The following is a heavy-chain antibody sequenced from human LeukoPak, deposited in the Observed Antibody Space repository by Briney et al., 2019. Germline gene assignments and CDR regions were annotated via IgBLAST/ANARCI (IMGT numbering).Heavy chain of an antibody. Sequence: GGSLRLSCAASGFTSSDYYMSWIRQTPGKGLEWLSYISSSGSTVFYADSVKGRFTISRDNAENSLYLQMNSLRAEDTAVYYCTRDQEGSDYWGQGTLVTVSS. CDR1: GFTSSDYY. J-gene: IGHJ4*02. CDR2: ISSSGSTV. CDR3: TRDQEGSDY. V-gene: IGHV3-11*04.